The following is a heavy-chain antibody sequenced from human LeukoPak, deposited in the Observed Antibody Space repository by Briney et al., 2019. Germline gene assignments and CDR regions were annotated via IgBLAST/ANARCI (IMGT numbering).Heavy chain of an antibody. CDR2: ITSSSSYI. Sequence: GGSLRLSCAASGFTFSSYSMNWVRQAPGKGLEWVSSITSSSSYIYYADSVKGRFTFSGDNAKNSLYLQMNSLRAEDTAVYYCARDPSDSSGYYKKKWTKTFGYWGQGTLVTVSS. J-gene: IGHJ4*02. V-gene: IGHV3-21*01. D-gene: IGHD3-22*01. CDR3: ARDPSDSSGYYKKKWTKTFGY. CDR1: GFTFSSYS.